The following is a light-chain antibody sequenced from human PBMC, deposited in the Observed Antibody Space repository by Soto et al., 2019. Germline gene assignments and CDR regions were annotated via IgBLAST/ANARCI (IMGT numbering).Light chain of an antibody. CDR1: QTINIW. V-gene: IGKV1-5*01. CDR3: QQYYTFSLA. Sequence: DIQMTQSPSTLSASVGDRVTITCRASQTINIWLAWYQQKPGKAPNLLIFDASSLESGVPSRFSGSGSGTEFSLTISSLQPDDFATYYCQQYYTFSLAFGGGTKVESK. J-gene: IGKJ4*01. CDR2: DAS.